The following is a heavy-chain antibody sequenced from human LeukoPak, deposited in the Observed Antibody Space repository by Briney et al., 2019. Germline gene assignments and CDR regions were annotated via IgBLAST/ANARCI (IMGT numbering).Heavy chain of an antibody. V-gene: IGHV4-59*01. CDR3: ARGPYSSSWYPLYYFDY. CDR2: IYYSGST. Sequence: SETLSLTCTVPGGSISSYYWSWIRQPPGKGLEWIGYIYYSGSTNYNPSLKSRVTISVDTSKNQFSLKLSSVTAADTAVYYCARGPYSSSWYPLYYFDYWGQGTLVTVSS. CDR1: GGSISSYY. D-gene: IGHD6-13*01. J-gene: IGHJ4*02.